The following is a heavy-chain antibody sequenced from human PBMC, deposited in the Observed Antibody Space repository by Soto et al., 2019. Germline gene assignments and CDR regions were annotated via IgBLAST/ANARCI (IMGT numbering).Heavy chain of an antibody. CDR3: VRTSLVVAAATREDY. CDR1: GFTFISYW. J-gene: IGHJ4*02. Sequence: EVQLVESGGGLVQPGGSLRLSCAASGFTFISYWMHWVRQAPGKGLVWVSRINSDGSSTSYADSVKGRFTISRDNAKITLYLQMNSLRAEDTAVYYCVRTSLVVAAATREDYWGQGTLVTVSS. D-gene: IGHD2-15*01. V-gene: IGHV3-74*01. CDR2: INSDGSST.